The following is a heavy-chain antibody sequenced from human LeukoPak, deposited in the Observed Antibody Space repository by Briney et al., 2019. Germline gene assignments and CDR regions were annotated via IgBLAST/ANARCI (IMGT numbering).Heavy chain of an antibody. CDR1: GFTFSSYS. D-gene: IGHD6-25*01. CDR2: ISSGSSYI. Sequence: GGSLRLSCAASGFTFSSYSINWVRQAPGKGLERVSSISSGSSYIYFADSAKGRFTISRDNTQNLVYLQMNSLKDEDTAVYFCARAAAAADIPYYLDFWGQGTLVTVSS. J-gene: IGHJ4*02. CDR3: ARAAAAADIPYYLDF. V-gene: IGHV3-21*06.